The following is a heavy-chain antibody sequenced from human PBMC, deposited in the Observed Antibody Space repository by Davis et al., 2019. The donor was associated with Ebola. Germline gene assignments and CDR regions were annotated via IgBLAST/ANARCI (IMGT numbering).Heavy chain of an antibody. J-gene: IGHJ6*04. CDR2: IIPILGIA. CDR3: AKDMVASSGFQYYYYHGMDV. V-gene: IGHV1-69*04. Sequence: SVKVSCKASGGTFSSYTINWVRQAPGQGLEWMGRIIPILGIANYAQKFQGRVTITADKSTSTAYMELSSLRSEDTAVYYCAKDMVASSGFQYYYYHGMDVWGKGTTVTVSS. D-gene: IGHD3-22*01. CDR1: GGTFSSYT.